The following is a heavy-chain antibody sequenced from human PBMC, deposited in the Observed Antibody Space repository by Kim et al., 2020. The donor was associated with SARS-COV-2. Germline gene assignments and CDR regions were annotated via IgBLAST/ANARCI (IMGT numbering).Heavy chain of an antibody. Sequence: GGSLRLSCAASGFTFSSYGMHWVRQAPGKGLEWVAVIWYDGSNKYYADSVKGRFTISRDNSKNTLYLQMNSLRAEDTAVYYCARVFRYCSSTSCPPGLGYYYYYYYMDVWGKGTTVTVSS. CDR1: GFTFSSYG. CDR2: IWYDGSNK. V-gene: IGHV3-33*01. D-gene: IGHD2-2*01. CDR3: ARVFRYCSSTSCPPGLGYYYYYYYMDV. J-gene: IGHJ6*03.